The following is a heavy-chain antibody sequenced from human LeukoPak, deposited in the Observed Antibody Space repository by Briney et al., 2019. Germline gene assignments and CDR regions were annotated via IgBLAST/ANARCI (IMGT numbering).Heavy chain of an antibody. CDR1: VHSISSSSYS. J-gene: IGHJ4*02. CDR2: IYYSGST. CDR3: AGAYQLLPFDD. Sequence: PSETLSLTCTVSVHSISSSSYSWGWIRQPPGKGLEWIGSIYYSGSTYYQPSLKSRVTISVDKSKNQSSLKLSSVTAEDTAVYYCAGAYQLLPFDDWGQGTLVTVSS. D-gene: IGHD2-2*01. V-gene: IGHV4-39*01.